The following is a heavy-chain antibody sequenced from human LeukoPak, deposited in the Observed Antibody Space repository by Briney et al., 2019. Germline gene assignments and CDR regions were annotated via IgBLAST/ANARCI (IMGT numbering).Heavy chain of an antibody. Sequence: SETLSLTCTVSGYSISSGYYWGWIRQPPGKGLEWIGSIYHSGSTYYNPSLKSRVTISVDTSKNQFSLKLSSVTAADTAVYYCARDPGPRGVRGVNWGQGTLVTVSS. J-gene: IGHJ4*02. CDR2: IYHSGST. V-gene: IGHV4-38-2*02. CDR3: ARDPGPRGVRGVN. D-gene: IGHD3-10*01. CDR1: GYSISSGYY.